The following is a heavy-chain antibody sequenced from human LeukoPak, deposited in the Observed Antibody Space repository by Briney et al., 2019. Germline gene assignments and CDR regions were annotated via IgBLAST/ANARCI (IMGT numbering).Heavy chain of an antibody. CDR3: ATGIVVVPAAMMPFDY. V-gene: IGHV1-2*02. J-gene: IGHJ4*02. D-gene: IGHD2-2*01. Sequence: ASVKVSCKASGYTFTGYYMHWVRQAPGQGLEWMGWINPNSGGTNYAQKFQGRATMTRDTSISAAYMELSRLRSDDTAVYYCATGIVVVPAAMMPFDYWGQGTLVTVSS. CDR1: GYTFTGYY. CDR2: INPNSGGT.